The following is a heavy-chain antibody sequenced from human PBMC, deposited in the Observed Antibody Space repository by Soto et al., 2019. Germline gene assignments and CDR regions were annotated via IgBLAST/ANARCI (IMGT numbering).Heavy chain of an antibody. CDR2: ISYDGSNK. V-gene: IGHV3-30*18. J-gene: IGHJ6*02. D-gene: IGHD5-12*01. CDR1: GFTFSSYG. Sequence: GGSLRLSCAASGFTFSSYGMHWVRQAPGKGLEWVAVISYDGSNKYYADSVKGRFTISRDNSKNTLYLQMNSLRAEDTAVYYCAKDRLPATIVATIPAYYYGMDVWGQGTTVTVSS. CDR3: AKDRLPATIVATIPAYYYGMDV.